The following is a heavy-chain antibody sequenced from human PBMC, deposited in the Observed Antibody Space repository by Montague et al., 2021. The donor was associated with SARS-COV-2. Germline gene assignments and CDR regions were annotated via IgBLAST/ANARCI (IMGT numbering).Heavy chain of an antibody. CDR3: ARGSGWMGNAFDI. CDR2: SWST. V-gene: IGHV4-59*09. D-gene: IGHD6-19*01. Sequence: SWSTHYNPSLKSRVTISVDTSKNQFSLKLSSVTAAATAVYYCARGSGWMGNAFDIWGQGTRVTVSA. J-gene: IGHJ3*02.